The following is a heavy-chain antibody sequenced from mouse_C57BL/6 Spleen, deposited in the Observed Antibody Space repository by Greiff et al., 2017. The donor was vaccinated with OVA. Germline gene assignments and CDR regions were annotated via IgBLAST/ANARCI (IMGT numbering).Heavy chain of an antibody. CDR1: GYTFTSYW. CDR3: ARALGSGYWYFGG. V-gene: IGHV1-52*01. Sequence: VQLQQSGAELVRPGSSVKLSCKASGYTFTSYWMHWVKQRPIQGLEWIGNIDPSDSDTPYNQKFKDKATLTVDKSSSTAYMQLSSLTSEDSAVYYCARALGSGYWYFGGWGTGTTVTVAS. D-gene: IGHD1-1*01. J-gene: IGHJ1*03. CDR2: IDPSDSDT.